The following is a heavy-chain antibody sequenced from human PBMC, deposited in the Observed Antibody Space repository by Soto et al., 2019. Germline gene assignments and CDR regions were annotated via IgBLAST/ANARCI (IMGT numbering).Heavy chain of an antibody. J-gene: IGHJ4*02. CDR1: GFSVSDNY. V-gene: IGHV3-74*01. CDR3: AKAGDWNYVYDF. Sequence: GGSLRLSCAVSGFSVSDNYMSWVRQAPGKGLVWVSRVNSDGSSTNYADAVKGRFTISRDNSKNMAYLQMNNLTVEDTGVYYCAKAGDWNYVYDFWGQGTLVTVSS. D-gene: IGHD1-7*01. CDR2: VNSDGSST.